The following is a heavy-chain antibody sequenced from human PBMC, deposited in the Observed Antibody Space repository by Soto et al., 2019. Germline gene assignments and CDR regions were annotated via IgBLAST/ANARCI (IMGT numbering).Heavy chain of an antibody. J-gene: IGHJ6*02. CDR3: AKDLGSGKPYYYYAMDV. CDR2: ISYDGSNK. Sequence: GSLRLSCGASGFIFSKYGMHWVRQAPGKGLEWVAVISYDGSNKYYAESVKGRFIISRDKSENTLYLQMNSLRAEDTALYYCAKDLGSGKPYYYYAMDVWGQGTTVTVSS. V-gene: IGHV3-30*18. D-gene: IGHD3-10*01. CDR1: GFIFSKYG.